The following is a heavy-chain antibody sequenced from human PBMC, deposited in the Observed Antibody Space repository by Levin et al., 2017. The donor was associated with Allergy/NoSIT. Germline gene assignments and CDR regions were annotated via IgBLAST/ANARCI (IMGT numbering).Heavy chain of an antibody. CDR1: GFTFSNAW. J-gene: IGHJ3*02. V-gene: IGHV3-15*01. D-gene: IGHD3-22*01. CDR3: TTLSYYYDSSGYYRLDI. CDR2: IKSKTDGGTT. Sequence: ETLSLTCAASGFTFSNAWMSWVRQAPGKGLEWVGRIKSKTDGGTTDYAAPVKGRFTISRDDSKNTLYLQMNSLKTEDTAVYYCTTLSYYYDSSGYYRLDIWGQGTMVTVSS.